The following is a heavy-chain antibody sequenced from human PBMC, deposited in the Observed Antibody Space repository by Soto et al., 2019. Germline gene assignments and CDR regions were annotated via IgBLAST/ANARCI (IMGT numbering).Heavy chain of an antibody. CDR3: ARGWPNLCGDYYYGMDV. V-gene: IGHV4-31*02. CDR1: GGTVSNVGGH. D-gene: IGHD3-10*02. CDR2: TYYSGST. Sequence: VLGGTVSNVGGHRIWIRKHPGNCLEWIGYTYYSGSTYYNPSLKSRVTISVDTSKNQFSLKLSSVTAADTAVYYCARGWPNLCGDYYYGMDVWGQGTTVTVSS. J-gene: IGHJ6*02.